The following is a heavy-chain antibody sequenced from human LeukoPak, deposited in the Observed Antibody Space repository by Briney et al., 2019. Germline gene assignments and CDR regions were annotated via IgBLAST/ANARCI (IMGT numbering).Heavy chain of an antibody. Sequence: GASVKVSCKASGYAFTSYGIRWVRQAPGQGLEWMGWISAYNGNTNYAQKLQGRVTMTTDTSTSTAYMELRSLRSDDTAGYYCARNMKTMIVGGGGNSMDVWGQGTTVTVSS. CDR3: ARNMKTMIVGGGGNSMDV. CDR2: ISAYNGNT. CDR1: GYAFTSYG. V-gene: IGHV1-18*01. D-gene: IGHD3-22*01. J-gene: IGHJ6*02.